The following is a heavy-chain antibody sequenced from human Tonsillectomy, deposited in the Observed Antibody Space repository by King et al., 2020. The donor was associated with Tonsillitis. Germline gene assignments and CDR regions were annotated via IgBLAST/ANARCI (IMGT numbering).Heavy chain of an antibody. D-gene: IGHD6-13*01. V-gene: IGHV3-30*18. CDR2: ISYDGSNK. J-gene: IGHJ1*01. CDR1: GFTLSSYG. Sequence: VQLVQSGGGVVQPGRSLRLSCAASGFTLSSYGMHWVRQAPGKGLEWVAVISYDGSNKYYADSVKGRFTISRDNSKNTLYLQMNSLRAEDTAVYYCAKDRGHSSSWSEYFHHWGQGTLVTVSS. CDR3: AKDRGHSSSWSEYFHH.